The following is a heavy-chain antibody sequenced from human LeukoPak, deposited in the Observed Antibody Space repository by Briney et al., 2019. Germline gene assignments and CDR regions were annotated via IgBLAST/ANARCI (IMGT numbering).Heavy chain of an antibody. CDR1: GFTFSSYA. D-gene: IGHD7-27*01. Sequence: GRSLRLSCAASGFTFSSYAMHWVRQAPGKGLEWVAVISYDGSNKYYADSVKGRFTISRDNSENTLYLQMNSLRAEDTAVYYCARVRMGTYYYYMDVWGKGTTVTVSS. V-gene: IGHV3-30*01. J-gene: IGHJ6*03. CDR3: ARVRMGTYYYYMDV. CDR2: ISYDGSNK.